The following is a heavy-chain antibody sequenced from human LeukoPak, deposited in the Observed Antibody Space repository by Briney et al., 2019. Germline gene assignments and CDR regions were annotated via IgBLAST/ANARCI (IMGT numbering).Heavy chain of an antibody. CDR3: ARGERSSWYQYFDY. J-gene: IGHJ4*02. CDR1: GFTFSSYE. Sequence: GGSLRLSCAASGFTFSSYEMNWVRQAPGKGLEWVSYISSSGSTKYYADSVQGRFTISRDNAKNSLYLQMNSLRAEDTAVYYCARGERSSWYQYFDYWGQGTLVTVSS. V-gene: IGHV3-48*03. D-gene: IGHD6-13*01. CDR2: ISSSGSTK.